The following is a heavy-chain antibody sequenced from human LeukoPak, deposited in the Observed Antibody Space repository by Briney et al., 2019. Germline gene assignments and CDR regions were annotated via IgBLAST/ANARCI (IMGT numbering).Heavy chain of an antibody. D-gene: IGHD1-1*01. CDR3: KSGGAAPGSFDY. CDR2: IKYDGNEE. J-gene: IGHJ4*02. V-gene: IGHV3-7*01. CDR1: GFTFSSYW. Sequence: RGSLRLSCAASGFTFSSYWMSWMRQAPGKGLEWVANIKYDGNEEYYVDSVKGRFTISRDNAKNSLYLQLNSLRVEDTAVYYCKSGGAAPGSFDYWGQGTLVTVSP.